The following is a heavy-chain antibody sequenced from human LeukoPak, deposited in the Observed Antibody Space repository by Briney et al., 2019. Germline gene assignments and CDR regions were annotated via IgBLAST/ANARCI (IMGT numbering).Heavy chain of an antibody. CDR2: ISSGSSYI. D-gene: IGHD6-19*01. J-gene: IGHJ4*02. Sequence: SGGSLRLSCAASGFTFSSYSMNWVRQAPGKGLEWVSSISSGSSYIYYADSVKGRFTISRDNAKNSLYLQMNSLRAEDTAVYYCARGVAVAIFYFDYWGQGTLVTVSS. V-gene: IGHV3-21*01. CDR3: ARGVAVAIFYFDY. CDR1: GFTFSSYS.